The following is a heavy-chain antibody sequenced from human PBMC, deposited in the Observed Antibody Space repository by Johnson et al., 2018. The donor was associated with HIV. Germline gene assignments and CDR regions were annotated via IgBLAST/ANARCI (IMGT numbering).Heavy chain of an antibody. CDR3: AKDAVVVPAANPDAFDI. CDR1: GFTFSSYG. Sequence: QVQLVESGGGVVQPGRSLRLSCAASGFTFSSYGMHWVRQAPGKGLAWVAVISYDGSNKYYADSVKGRFTIYRDNSKNTLYLKMNSLRAEDTAVYYCAKDAVVVPAANPDAFDIWGQGTMVTVSS. J-gene: IGHJ3*02. D-gene: IGHD2-2*01. CDR2: ISYDGSNK. V-gene: IGHV3-30*18.